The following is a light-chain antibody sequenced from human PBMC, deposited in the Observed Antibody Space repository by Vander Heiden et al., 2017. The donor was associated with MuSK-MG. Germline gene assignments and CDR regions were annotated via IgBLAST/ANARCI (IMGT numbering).Light chain of an antibody. Sequence: DIQMTQSPSSLSASIGDRVTITCRASQSITKYLNWYQHKPGKAPKLLIYAASSLRSGVPARFSASGPGTDFTLTISTLQPEDVATYYCQQGYSTPYAFGQGTKVEVK. CDR3: QQGYSTPYA. V-gene: IGKV1-39*01. CDR1: QSITKY. J-gene: IGKJ2*01. CDR2: AAS.